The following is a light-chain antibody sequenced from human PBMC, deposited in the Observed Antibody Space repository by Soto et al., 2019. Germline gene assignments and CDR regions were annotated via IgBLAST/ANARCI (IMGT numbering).Light chain of an antibody. CDR3: SSYSTSSTLVV. CDR2: EVS. CDR1: SSDVGTYNY. Sequence: QSALTQPASVSGSPGRSITISCTGTSSDVGTYNYVSWYQQYPGKAPKLIIYEVSNRPSGVSDRFSGSKSGNTASLTISGLQAEDEADYYCSSYSTSSTLVVFGGGTKLTVL. J-gene: IGLJ2*01. V-gene: IGLV2-14*01.